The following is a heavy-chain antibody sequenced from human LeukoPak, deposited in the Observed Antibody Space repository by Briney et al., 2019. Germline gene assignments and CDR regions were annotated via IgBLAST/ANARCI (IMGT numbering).Heavy chain of an antibody. D-gene: IGHD3-10*01. CDR1: GYTFTNYD. Sequence: ASVKVSCKTSGYTFTNYDIDWVRQATGQGLEWMGWMNPNSGNTGYAQKFQGRVTMTRNISTSTAYMELSSLRSEDTAVYYCARGSRSGDYWGQGTQVTVSS. V-gene: IGHV1-8*01. CDR3: ARGSRSGDY. CDR2: MNPNSGNT. J-gene: IGHJ4*02.